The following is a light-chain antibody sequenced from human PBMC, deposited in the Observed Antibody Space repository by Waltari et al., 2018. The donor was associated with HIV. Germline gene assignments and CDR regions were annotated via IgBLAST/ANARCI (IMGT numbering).Light chain of an antibody. CDR3: ETLDDNLNGPV. J-gene: IGLJ2*01. Sequence: QSVLTQPPSASGTPGQRVTISCSASSSNIGNNAVSWYQQFQGTSPKLLIYSNNQRPSGVPDRFSGSKSGTSASLAISGLQSEDEANYYCETLDDNLNGPVFGGGTKLTVL. V-gene: IGLV1-44*01. CDR1: SSNIGNNA. CDR2: SNN.